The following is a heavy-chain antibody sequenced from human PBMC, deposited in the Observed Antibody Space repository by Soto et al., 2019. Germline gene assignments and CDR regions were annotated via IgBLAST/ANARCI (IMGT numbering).Heavy chain of an antibody. D-gene: IGHD3-22*01. Sequence: GSLRLSCAASGFTVSSNYMSWVRQAPGKGLEWVSVIYSGGSTYYADSVKGRFTISRDNSKNTLYLQMNSLRAEDTAVYYCATEVYYYDSSGYYSLDYWGQGTLVTGSS. CDR1: GFTVSSNY. J-gene: IGHJ4*02. V-gene: IGHV3-53*01. CDR2: IYSGGST. CDR3: ATEVYYYDSSGYYSLDY.